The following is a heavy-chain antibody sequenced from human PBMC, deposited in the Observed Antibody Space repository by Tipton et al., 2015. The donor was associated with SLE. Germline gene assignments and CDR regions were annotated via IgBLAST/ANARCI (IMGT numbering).Heavy chain of an antibody. D-gene: IGHD3-22*01. J-gene: IGHJ4*02. CDR3: ARGRRYYYDSSGPDY. CDR1: GGSFSGYY. V-gene: IGHV4-34*01. Sequence: LRLSCAVYGGSFSGYYWSWIRQPPGKGLEWIGEINHSGSTNYNPSLKSRVTISVDTSKNQFSLKLSSVTAADTAVYYCARGRRYYYDSSGPDYWGQGTLVTVSS. CDR2: INHSGST.